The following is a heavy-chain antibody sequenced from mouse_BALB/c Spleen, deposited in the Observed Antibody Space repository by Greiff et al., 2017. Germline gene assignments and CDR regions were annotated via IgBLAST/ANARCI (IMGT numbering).Heavy chain of an antibody. CDR3: ARSNYYGSDYYAMDY. CDR1: GFTFSSFG. Sequence: EVQGVESGGGLVQPGGSRKLSCAASGFTFSSFGMHWVRQAPEKGLEWVAYISSGSSTIYYADTVKGRFTISRDNPKNTLFLQMTSLRSEDTAMYYCARSNYYGSDYYAMDYWGQGTSVTVSS. CDR2: ISSGSSTI. D-gene: IGHD1-1*01. V-gene: IGHV5-17*02. J-gene: IGHJ4*01.